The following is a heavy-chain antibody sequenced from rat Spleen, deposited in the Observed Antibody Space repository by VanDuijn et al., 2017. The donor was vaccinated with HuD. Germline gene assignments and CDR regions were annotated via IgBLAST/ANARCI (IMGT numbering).Heavy chain of an antibody. CDR1: GFTFSDYY. J-gene: IGHJ4*01. V-gene: IGHV5-29*01. CDR3: ARRDNWDYVMDA. Sequence: EVQLVESDGGLVQPGRSLKLSCAASGFTFSDYYMAWVRQAPTTGLEWVATISYDGSSTYYRDSVKGRFTISRDNAKSTLYLQMDSLRSEETATYYCARRDNWDYVMDAWGQGASVTVSS. CDR2: ISYDGSST. D-gene: IGHD5-1*01.